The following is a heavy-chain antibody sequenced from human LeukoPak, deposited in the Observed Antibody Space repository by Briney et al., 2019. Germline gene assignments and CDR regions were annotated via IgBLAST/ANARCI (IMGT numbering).Heavy chain of an antibody. CDR2: ISGSGGST. Sequence: PGGSPRLSCAASGFTFSSYAMSWVRQAPGKGLEWVSAISGSGGSTYYADSVKGRFTISRDNSKNTLYLQMNSLRAEDTAVYYCAKDRHITIFGVVPYYFDYWGQGTLVTVSS. D-gene: IGHD3-3*01. CDR1: GFTFSSYA. J-gene: IGHJ4*02. V-gene: IGHV3-23*01. CDR3: AKDRHITIFGVVPYYFDY.